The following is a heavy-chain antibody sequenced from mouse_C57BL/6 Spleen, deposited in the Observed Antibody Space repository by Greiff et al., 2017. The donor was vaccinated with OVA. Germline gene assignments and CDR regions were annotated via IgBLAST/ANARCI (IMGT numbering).Heavy chain of an antibody. Sequence: QVQLKESDAELVKPGASVKLSCKVSGYTFTDHTIHWVKQRPEQGLDWIGYIYPCVGSTKYNAKFKGKATLTADKSSSTPYMQLNSLTSEDSAVYFCARWYYGSSYDYWGQGTTLTVSS. J-gene: IGHJ2*01. V-gene: IGHV1-78*01. D-gene: IGHD1-1*01. CDR3: ARWYYGSSYDY. CDR1: GYTFTDHT. CDR2: IYPCVGST.